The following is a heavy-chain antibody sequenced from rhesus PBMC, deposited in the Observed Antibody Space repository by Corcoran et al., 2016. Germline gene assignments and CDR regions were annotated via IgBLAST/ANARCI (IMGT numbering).Heavy chain of an antibody. J-gene: IGHJ4*01. CDR1: GFTFSNYW. V-gene: IGHV3-30*01. D-gene: IGHD2-2*01. Sequence: EVKLEVSGGGLVQPGGSMKLSCVASGFTFSNYWMNWVRQSPEKGLEWVAQIRLKSDNYSTHYAESVKGSFTISRDDSKSSVYLQMNNLRAEDTGIYYCNDAMDYWGQGTSVTVSS. CDR2: IRLKSDNYST. CDR3: NDAMDY.